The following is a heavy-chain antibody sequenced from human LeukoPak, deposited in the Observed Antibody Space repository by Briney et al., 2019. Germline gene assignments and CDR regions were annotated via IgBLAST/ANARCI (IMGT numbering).Heavy chain of an antibody. Sequence: GGSLRLSCAASGFTFSSYAMHWVRQAPGKGLEWVAVISYDGRNKYYADSVKGRFTISRDNSKNTLYLQMNSLRAEDTAVYYCARDGPGIAARPDYYYYGMDVWGQGTTVTVSS. CDR2: ISYDGRNK. CDR3: ARDGPGIAARPDYYYYGMDV. CDR1: GFTFSSYA. J-gene: IGHJ6*02. D-gene: IGHD6-6*01. V-gene: IGHV3-30*04.